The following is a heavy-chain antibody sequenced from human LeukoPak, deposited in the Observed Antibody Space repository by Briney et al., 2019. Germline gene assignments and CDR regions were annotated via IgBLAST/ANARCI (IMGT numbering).Heavy chain of an antibody. CDR1: GFTFSDYS. CDR2: ISSSGSTI. V-gene: IGHV3-48*04. Sequence: PGGSLRLSCVVSGFTFSDYSMNWVRQAPGKGLEWVSYISSSGSTIYYADSVKGRFTVSRDNAKNSLYLQMNSLRAEDTAVYYCARSFFYVDRRYCSSTSCRGGIDYWGQGTLVTVSS. D-gene: IGHD2-2*01. CDR3: ARSFFYVDRRYCSSTSCRGGIDY. J-gene: IGHJ4*02.